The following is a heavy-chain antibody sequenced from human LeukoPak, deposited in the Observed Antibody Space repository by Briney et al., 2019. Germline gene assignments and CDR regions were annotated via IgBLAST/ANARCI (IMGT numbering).Heavy chain of an antibody. Sequence: ASVKVSCKASGGTFSSYAISWVRQAPGQGLEWMGGIIPIFGTANYAQKFQGRVTITADESTSTAYMELSSLRSEDTAVYYCARGGSSGPEGWFDPWAQGTLVTVSS. J-gene: IGHJ5*02. CDR2: IIPIFGTA. D-gene: IGHD6-19*01. CDR3: ARGGSSGPEGWFDP. V-gene: IGHV1-69*13. CDR1: GGTFSSYA.